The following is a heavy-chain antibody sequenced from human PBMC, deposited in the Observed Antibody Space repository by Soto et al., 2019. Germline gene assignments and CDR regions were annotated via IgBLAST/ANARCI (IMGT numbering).Heavy chain of an antibody. J-gene: IGHJ4*02. CDR3: ARAPIYDYVWGSYPESGHFDY. Sequence: PSETLSLTCAVSGGSISSGGYSWSWIRQPPGKGLEWIGYIYHSGSTYYNPSLKSRVTISVDRSKNQFSLKLSSVTAADTAVYYCARAPIYDYVWGSYPESGHFDYWGQGTLVTVSS. CDR2: IYHSGST. V-gene: IGHV4-30-2*01. D-gene: IGHD3-16*02. CDR1: GGSISSGGYS.